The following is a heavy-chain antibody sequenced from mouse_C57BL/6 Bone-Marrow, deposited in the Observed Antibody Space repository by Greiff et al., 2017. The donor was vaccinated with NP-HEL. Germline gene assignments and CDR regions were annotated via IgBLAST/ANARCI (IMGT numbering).Heavy chain of an antibody. CDR3: ARGGWLLRAMDY. J-gene: IGHJ4*01. V-gene: IGHV1-22*01. CDR2: INPNNGGT. Sequence: EVKLMESGPELVKPGASVKMSCKASGYTFTDYNMHWVKQSHGKSLEWIGYINPNNGGTSYNQKFKGKATLTVNKSSSTAYMELRSLTSEDSAVYYCARGGWLLRAMDYWGQGTSVTVSS. D-gene: IGHD2-3*01. CDR1: GYTFTDYN.